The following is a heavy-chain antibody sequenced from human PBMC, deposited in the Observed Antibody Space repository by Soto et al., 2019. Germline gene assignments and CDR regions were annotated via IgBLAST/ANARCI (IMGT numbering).Heavy chain of an antibody. D-gene: IGHD3-22*01. CDR1: GGSISSYY. Sequence: SETLSLTCTVSGGSISSYYWSWIRQPPGKGLEWIGYIYYSGSTNYNPSLKSRVTISVDTSKNQFSLKLSSVTAADTAVYYCARVHYDSSGYRFQHWGQGTLVTVSS. CDR2: IYYSGST. J-gene: IGHJ1*01. CDR3: ARVHYDSSGYRFQH. V-gene: IGHV4-59*01.